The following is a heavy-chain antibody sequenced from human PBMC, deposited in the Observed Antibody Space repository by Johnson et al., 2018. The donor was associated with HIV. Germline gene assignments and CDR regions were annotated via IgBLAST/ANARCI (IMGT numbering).Heavy chain of an antibody. V-gene: IGHV3-7*02. CDR3: ARGGSHITIFGVDINMGAFDI. CDR2: IKQDGGEK. Sequence: EVQLVESGGGLVQPGGSLRLSCAASGFTFSSYWMSWVRQAPGKGLEWVANIKQDGGEKYHVDSVKGRFPISRAHAKKSLHLQMNSLRAGDTAVYYCARGGSHITIFGVDINMGAFDIWGQGTLVTLSS. J-gene: IGHJ3*02. D-gene: IGHD3-3*01. CDR1: GFTFSSYW.